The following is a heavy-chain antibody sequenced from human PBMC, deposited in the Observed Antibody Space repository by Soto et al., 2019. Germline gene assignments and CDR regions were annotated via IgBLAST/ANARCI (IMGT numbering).Heavy chain of an antibody. V-gene: IGHV1-2*04. Sequence: ASVKVSCKASGYTFTGYYMHWVRQAPGQGLEWMGWINPNSGDTKYAQKFQGWVPMARGTAHRPALMGVNQPGSEGTDVYYCGTRLERATMLFDYWGQGTLVTVSS. J-gene: IGHJ4*02. CDR1: GYTFTGYY. CDR3: GTRLERATMLFDY. D-gene: IGHD2-8*01. CDR2: INPNSGDT.